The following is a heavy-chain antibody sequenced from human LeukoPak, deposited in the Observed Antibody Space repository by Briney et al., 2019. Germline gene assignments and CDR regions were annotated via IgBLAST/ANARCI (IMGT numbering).Heavy chain of an antibody. CDR1: GFTFSSCA. J-gene: IGHJ4*02. CDR3: ATPAYRDRGGFEY. CDR2: ISGTTGNT. V-gene: IGHV3-23*01. Sequence: GGSLRLSCAASGFTFSSCAMFWVRQAPGQGLAWVSAISGTTGNTYYADSVKGRFTISRDNSKNTVYLQMNSLRAEDTAVYYCATPAYRDRGGFEYWGQGTLVTVSS. D-gene: IGHD1-26*01.